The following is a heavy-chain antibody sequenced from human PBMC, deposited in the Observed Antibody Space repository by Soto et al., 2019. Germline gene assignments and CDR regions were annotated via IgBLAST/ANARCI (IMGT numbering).Heavy chain of an antibody. CDR2: IIPIFGTA. Sequence: QVQLVQSGAEVQKPGSSVKVSCKAPGGTFSSYAISWVRQAPGQGLEWMGGIIPIFGTANYAQKFQGRVTITADESTSTGYMELSSLRSEDTAVYYCARSQGGSSSLDIYYYYYYGMDVWGQGTTGTVSS. CDR1: GGTFSSYA. CDR3: ARSQGGSSSLDIYYYYYYGMDV. D-gene: IGHD2-15*01. V-gene: IGHV1-69*01. J-gene: IGHJ6*02.